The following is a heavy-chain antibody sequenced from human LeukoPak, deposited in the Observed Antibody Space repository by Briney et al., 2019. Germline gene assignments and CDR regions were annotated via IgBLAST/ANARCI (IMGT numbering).Heavy chain of an antibody. V-gene: IGHV4-30-2*06. J-gene: IGHJ6*02. CDR3: ARGPAHYYYGMDV. CDR1: GGSIRSGDYS. CDR2: IYHSGTA. Sequence: SETLSLTCAVSGGSIRSGDYSWSWIRQSPEKGLEWIGFIYHSGTAYYNPSLKSRVTISVDGSKNQFSLHLTSVTAADSAVYYCARGPAHYYYGMDVWGQGITVTVSS.